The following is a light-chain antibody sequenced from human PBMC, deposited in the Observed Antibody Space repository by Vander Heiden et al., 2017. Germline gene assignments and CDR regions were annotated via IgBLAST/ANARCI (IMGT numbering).Light chain of an antibody. Sequence: DIQMTQSPSSLSASVGDRVTITCRASQSISSYLNWYQQKPGKAPKLLIYAASSFQSGVPSRFSATGSGTDFTLTISRLQPEDFATYYCQQSYSTPFTFGHGTKVDIK. J-gene: IGKJ3*01. CDR2: AAS. CDR3: QQSYSTPFT. CDR1: QSISSY. V-gene: IGKV1-39*01.